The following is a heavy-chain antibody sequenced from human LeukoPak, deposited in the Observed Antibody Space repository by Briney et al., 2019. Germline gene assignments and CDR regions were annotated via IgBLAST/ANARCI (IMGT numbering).Heavy chain of an antibody. Sequence: PSETLSLTCTVSGGSISSSSYYWGWIRQPPGKGLEWIGSIYYSGSTYYNPSLKSRVTVSVDTSKNQFSLKLSSLTAADTAVYYCARDPYSGSYSNFDLWGRGTLVTVSS. CDR3: ARDPYSGSYSNFDL. J-gene: IGHJ2*01. CDR1: GGSISSSSYY. CDR2: IYYSGST. V-gene: IGHV4-39*07. D-gene: IGHD1-26*01.